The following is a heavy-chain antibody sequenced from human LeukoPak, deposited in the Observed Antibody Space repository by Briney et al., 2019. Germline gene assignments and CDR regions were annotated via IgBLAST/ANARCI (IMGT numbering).Heavy chain of an antibody. J-gene: IGHJ4*02. Sequence: SVKASCKASGGTFSSYAISWVRQAPGQGLEWMGRIIPILGIANYAQKFQGRVTITADKSTSTAYMELSSLRSEDTAVYYCASLGYSYGFHFDYWGQGTLVTVSS. CDR3: ASLGYSYGFHFDY. V-gene: IGHV1-69*04. CDR1: GGTFSSYA. D-gene: IGHD5-18*01. CDR2: IIPILGIA.